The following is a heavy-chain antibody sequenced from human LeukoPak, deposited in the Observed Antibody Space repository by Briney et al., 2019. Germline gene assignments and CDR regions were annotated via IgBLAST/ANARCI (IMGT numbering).Heavy chain of an antibody. CDR1: GGTFSSYA. D-gene: IGHD4-17*01. Sequence: ASVKVSCKASGGTFSSYAIIWVRQAPGQGLEWMGGIIPIFGTANYAQKFQGRVTITADESTSTAYMELSSLRSEDTAVYYCARELDDYGDYWFDYWGQGTLVTVSS. CDR2: IIPIFGTA. CDR3: ARELDDYGDYWFDY. J-gene: IGHJ4*02. V-gene: IGHV1-69*13.